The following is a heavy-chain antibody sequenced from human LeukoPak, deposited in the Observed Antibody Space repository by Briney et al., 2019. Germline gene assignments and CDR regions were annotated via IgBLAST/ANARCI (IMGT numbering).Heavy chain of an antibody. V-gene: IGHV4-59*08. CDR1: GGSISSYY. Sequence: SETLSLTCTVSGGSISSYYWSWLRQPPGKGLEWIGYIYYSGSTNYNPSLKSRVTISVDTSKNQFSLKLSSVTAADTAVYYCALQYSSGWYGSYYFDYWGQGTLVTVSS. CDR2: IYYSGST. CDR3: ALQYSSGWYGSYYFDY. J-gene: IGHJ4*02. D-gene: IGHD6-19*01.